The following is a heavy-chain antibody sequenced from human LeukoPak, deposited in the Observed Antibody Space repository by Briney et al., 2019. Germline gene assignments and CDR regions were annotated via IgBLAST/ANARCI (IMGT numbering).Heavy chain of an antibody. Sequence: SVKVSCKASGGTFSSYAISWVRQAPGQGLEWVGGIIPIFGTANYAQKFQGRVTITADESTSTAYMELSSLRSEDTAVYYCARGILYSSSWRYAFDIWGQGTMVTVSS. CDR2: IIPIFGTA. J-gene: IGHJ3*02. CDR1: GGTFSSYA. D-gene: IGHD6-13*01. CDR3: ARGILYSSSWRYAFDI. V-gene: IGHV1-69*13.